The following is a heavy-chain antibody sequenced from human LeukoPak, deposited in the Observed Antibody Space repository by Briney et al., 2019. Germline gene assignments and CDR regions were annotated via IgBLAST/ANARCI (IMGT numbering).Heavy chain of an antibody. CDR2: IYHSGST. CDR1: GYSISSGYY. J-gene: IGHJ6*03. V-gene: IGHV4-38-2*02. Sequence: SETLSLTCTVSGYSISSGYYWGWIRRPPGKGLEWIGSIYHSGSTYYNPSLKSRVTISVDTSKNQFSLKLSSVTAADTAVYYCARKRGATPYYYYMDVWGKGTTVTISS. CDR3: ARKRGATPYYYYMDV. D-gene: IGHD1-26*01.